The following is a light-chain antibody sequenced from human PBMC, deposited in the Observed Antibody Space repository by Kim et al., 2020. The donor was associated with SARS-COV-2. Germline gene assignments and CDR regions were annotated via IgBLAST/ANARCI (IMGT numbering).Light chain of an antibody. V-gene: IGLV3-19*01. CDR3: NSRDSSGNHYV. J-gene: IGLJ1*01. CDR2: GKN. CDR1: SLRSDY. Sequence: LGKTVRITCKGDSLRSDYASWYQQKPGQAPVLVIYGKNNRPSGIPDRFSGSSSGNTASLTITGAQAEDEADYYCNSRDSSGNHYVFGTGTKVTVL.